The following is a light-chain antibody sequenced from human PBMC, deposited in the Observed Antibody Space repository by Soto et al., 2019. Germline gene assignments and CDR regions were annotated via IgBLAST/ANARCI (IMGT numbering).Light chain of an antibody. CDR2: KVS. CDR3: RQGTHRGPIT. J-gene: IGKJ5*01. V-gene: IGKV2-30*02. Sequence: VVVTQSPLSLPVTLGQAASISCRSSQGLVHRDGTTYLSCFHQKPAHSPSRLLHKVSNRGSGGPERCSGSSGGADFSLKISRIEDEDDGADYCRQGTHRGPITCGQGTRLEIK. CDR1: QGLVHRDGTTY.